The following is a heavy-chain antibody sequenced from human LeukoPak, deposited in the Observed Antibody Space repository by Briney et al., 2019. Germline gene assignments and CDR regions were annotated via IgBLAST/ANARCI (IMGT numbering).Heavy chain of an antibody. Sequence: ASVKVSCKASGYTFTSYDINWVRQAAGQGLEWMGWTIPNSGNTVYAQKFQGTVTLTTNTSISTAYMELSSLRSEDTAVYYCARVYSRGLYYFDYWGQGTLVTVSS. V-gene: IGHV1-8*03. CDR1: GYTFTSYD. CDR2: TIPNSGNT. D-gene: IGHD6-13*01. J-gene: IGHJ4*02. CDR3: ARVYSRGLYYFDY.